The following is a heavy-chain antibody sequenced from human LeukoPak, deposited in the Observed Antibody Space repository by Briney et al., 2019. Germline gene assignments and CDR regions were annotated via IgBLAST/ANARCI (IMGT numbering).Heavy chain of an antibody. CDR2: IFHDGTT. J-gene: IGHJ6*03. Sequence: SETLSLTCAVSGGSISSSNWWSWVRQPPGKGLEWIGDIFHDGTTNFNPSLKSRLTISTDKSKNQFSLKLSSVTAADTAVYYCARDVTIFGVVSYMDVWGKGTTVTVSS. CDR1: GGSISSSNW. CDR3: ARDVTIFGVVSYMDV. D-gene: IGHD3-3*01. V-gene: IGHV4-4*02.